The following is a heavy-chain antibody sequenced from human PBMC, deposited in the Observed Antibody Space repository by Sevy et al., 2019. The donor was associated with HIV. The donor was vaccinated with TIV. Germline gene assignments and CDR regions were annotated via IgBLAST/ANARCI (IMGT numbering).Heavy chain of an antibody. V-gene: IGHV3-15*01. CDR1: GFTFSNAW. CDR2: IKSKTDGGTT. Sequence: GGSVRLSCAASGFTFSNAWMSWVRQAPGKGLEWVGRIKSKTDGGTTDYAAPVKGRFTISIDDSKNTLYLQMNSLKTEYTAVYYCTTDTLRDYFDYWGQGTLVTVSS. J-gene: IGHJ4*02. CDR3: TTDTLRDYFDY.